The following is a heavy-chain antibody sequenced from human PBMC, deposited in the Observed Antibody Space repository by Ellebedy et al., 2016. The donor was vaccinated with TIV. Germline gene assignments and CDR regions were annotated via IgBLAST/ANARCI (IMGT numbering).Heavy chain of an antibody. Sequence: AASVKVSCKASGYTFTTYAMHWVRQAPGQRLEWMGWINAGNGNTKYSQKFQGRVTMTTDTSTSTAYMELRSLRSDDTAVFYCAKSGLFGELLYLDYWGQGTLVTVSS. CDR2: INAGNGNT. V-gene: IGHV1-3*01. CDR3: AKSGLFGELLYLDY. CDR1: GYTFTTYA. D-gene: IGHD3-10*02. J-gene: IGHJ4*02.